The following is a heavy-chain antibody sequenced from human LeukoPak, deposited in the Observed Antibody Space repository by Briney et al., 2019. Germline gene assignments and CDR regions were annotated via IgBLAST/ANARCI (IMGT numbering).Heavy chain of an antibody. Sequence: GRSLRLSCAASGFTFSSYAIHWVRQAPGKGLEWVAVISYDGSNKYYADSVKGRFTISRDNSKNTLYLQMNSLRAEDTAVYYCARDLENYYGSGSPLGYWGQGTLVTVSS. CDR1: GFTFSSYA. D-gene: IGHD3-10*01. V-gene: IGHV3-30*04. CDR3: ARDLENYYGSGSPLGY. J-gene: IGHJ4*02. CDR2: ISYDGSNK.